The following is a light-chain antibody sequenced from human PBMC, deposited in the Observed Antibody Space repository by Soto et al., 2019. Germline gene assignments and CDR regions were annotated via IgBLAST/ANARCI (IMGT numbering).Light chain of an antibody. CDR3: VQLTHFPRT. Sequence: DIVMTQTPLSSPVTLGQPASISCRSSQSLVHSEGNTYLSWLQQRPGQPPRLLIYQISNRFSGVPDRFSGSGAGTDFTQKISRVEAEDVGVYYCVQLTHFPRTLGQGTKVEIK. V-gene: IGKV2-24*01. CDR1: QSLVHSEGNTY. CDR2: QIS. J-gene: IGKJ1*01.